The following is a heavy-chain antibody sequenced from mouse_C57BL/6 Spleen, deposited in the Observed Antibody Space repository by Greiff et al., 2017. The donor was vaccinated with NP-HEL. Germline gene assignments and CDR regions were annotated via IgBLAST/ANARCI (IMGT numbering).Heavy chain of an antibody. D-gene: IGHD1-1*01. J-gene: IGHJ4*01. CDR2: IDPSDSYT. Sequence: QVQLKQPGAELVRPGTSVKLSCKASGYTFTSYWMHWVKQRPGQGLEWIGVIDPSDSYTNYNQKFKGKATLTVDTSSSTPYMQLSSLTSEDSAVYYCVRRSIFTSMGYWGQETSVTVSS. CDR1: GYTFTSYW. V-gene: IGHV1-59*01. CDR3: VRRSIFTSMGY.